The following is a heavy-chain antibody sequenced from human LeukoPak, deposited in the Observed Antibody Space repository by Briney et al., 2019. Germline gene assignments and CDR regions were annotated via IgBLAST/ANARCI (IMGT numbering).Heavy chain of an antibody. CDR3: ARSSSWLRDFDY. CDR2: INHSGST. CDR1: GASFSGYY. D-gene: IGHD6-13*01. J-gene: IGHJ4*02. Sequence: SQTMSLTCAVYGASFSGYYWSWIRQPPGKGMEWNGEINHSGSTNYNPSLKTRVTISVDTSKNQFSLKLSSVTAADTAVYYCARSSSWLRDFDYWGQGTLVTVSS. V-gene: IGHV4-34*01.